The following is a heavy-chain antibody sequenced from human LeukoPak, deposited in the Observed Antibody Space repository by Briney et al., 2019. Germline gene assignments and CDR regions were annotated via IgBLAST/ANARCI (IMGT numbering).Heavy chain of an antibody. D-gene: IGHD5-12*01. Sequence: SETLSLTCTVSGGSINSGGYYWTWIRQPAGKGLEWIGRIYTSGNTNYNPSLKSRVTISVDTSKNQFSLKLSSVTAADTAVYYCARVFGGDDFNYYYYYMDVWGKGTTVTISS. CDR3: ARVFGGDDFNYYYYYMDV. V-gene: IGHV4-61*02. J-gene: IGHJ6*03. CDR1: GGSINSGGYY. CDR2: IYTSGNT.